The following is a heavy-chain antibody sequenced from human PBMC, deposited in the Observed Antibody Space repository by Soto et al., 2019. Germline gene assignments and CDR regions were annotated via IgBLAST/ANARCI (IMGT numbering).Heavy chain of an antibody. CDR1: GFTSSGYS. J-gene: IGHJ3*02. V-gene: IGHV3-21*01. D-gene: IGHD3-3*01. CDR2: ISGSSTNI. Sequence: EVQLVESGGGLVKPGGSLRLSCAASGFTSSGYSMHWVRQAPRKGLEWVSSISGSSTNIYYAESVKGRFTISRDNAKNSLYLQMNSLRAEDTAVYYCARHAEMYYDFWSGYSFGAFDIWGHGTMVTVSS. CDR3: ARHAEMYYDFWSGYSFGAFDI.